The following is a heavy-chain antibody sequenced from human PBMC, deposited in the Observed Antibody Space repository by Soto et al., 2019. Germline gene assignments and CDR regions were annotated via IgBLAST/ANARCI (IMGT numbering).Heavy chain of an antibody. CDR1: GGSFSGYY. J-gene: IGHJ6*02. V-gene: IGHV4-34*01. CDR2: INHSGST. D-gene: IGHD6-19*01. Sequence: QVQLQQWGAGLLKPTETLSLTCAVYGGSFSGYYWSWIRQPPGKGLEWIGEINHSGSTNYNPSLKSRGTISVDTSKNQFSLKLSSVTAADTAVYYCAREGIAVAGHYYYGMDVWGQGTTVTVSS. CDR3: AREGIAVAGHYYYGMDV.